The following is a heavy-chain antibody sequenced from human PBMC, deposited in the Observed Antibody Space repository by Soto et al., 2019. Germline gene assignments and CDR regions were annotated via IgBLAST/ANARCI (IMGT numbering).Heavy chain of an antibody. CDR1: GYTFTSYG. J-gene: IGHJ6*02. CDR2: ISAYNGNT. D-gene: IGHD2-8*01. V-gene: IGHV1-18*01. CDR3: ARDDIVLMVYATNYYYYYGMDV. Sequence: QVQLVQSGAEVKTPGASVKVSCKASGYTFTSYGISWVRQAPGQGLEWMGWISAYNGNTNYAQKLQGRVTMTTDTSTSTAYMELRSLRSDDTAVYYCARDDIVLMVYATNYYYYYGMDVWGQGTTVTVSS.